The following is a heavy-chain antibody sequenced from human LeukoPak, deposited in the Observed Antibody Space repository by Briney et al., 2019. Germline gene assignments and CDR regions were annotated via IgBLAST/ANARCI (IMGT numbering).Heavy chain of an antibody. Sequence: PGGSLRLPCAASGFTVSNNYMSWVRQAPGKGLEWVSLVYNDFNTYYADSVKGRFTISRDNAKNSLYLQMNSLRDEDTAVYYCARDYYYDSSGYYYDAFDIWGQGTMVTVSS. CDR2: VYNDFNT. CDR1: GFTVSNNY. CDR3: ARDYYYDSSGYYYDAFDI. J-gene: IGHJ3*02. D-gene: IGHD3-22*01. V-gene: IGHV3-53*01.